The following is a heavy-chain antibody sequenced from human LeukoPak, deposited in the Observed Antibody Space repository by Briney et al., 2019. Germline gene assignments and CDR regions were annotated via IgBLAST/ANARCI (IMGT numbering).Heavy chain of an antibody. CDR3: ARDRPGDTYGYGDY. CDR1: GYTFIDYY. V-gene: IGHV1-2*06. Sequence: GASVKVSCKASGYTFIDYYIHWVRQAPGQGLEWMGRINPDSGGTNYVQKFQDRVTMTRDPSTNTAYMELNRLRSDDTAVYYCARDRPGDTYGYGDYWGQGTLVTVSS. D-gene: IGHD5-18*01. CDR2: INPDSGGT. J-gene: IGHJ4*02.